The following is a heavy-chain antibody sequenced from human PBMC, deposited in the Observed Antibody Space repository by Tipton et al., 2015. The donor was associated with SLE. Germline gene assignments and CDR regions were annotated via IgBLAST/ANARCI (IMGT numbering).Heavy chain of an antibody. CDR1: GFTFSSYW. J-gene: IGHJ3*02. CDR3: ARGYCSGGSCLGNAFDI. Sequence: AVSGFTFSSYWLTWVRQAPGKGLEWVANIKQDGSEKYYVDSVKGRFTISRDNAKNSLCLQMYSLRAEDTALYYCARGYCSGGSCLGNAFDIWSQGTMVTVSS. D-gene: IGHD2-15*01. V-gene: IGHV3-7*01. CDR2: IKQDGSEK.